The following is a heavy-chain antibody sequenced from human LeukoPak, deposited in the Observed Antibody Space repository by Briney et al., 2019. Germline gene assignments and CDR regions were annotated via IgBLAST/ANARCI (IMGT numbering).Heavy chain of an antibody. CDR1: GFTFSNYA. V-gene: IGHV3-23*01. CDR3: AKPRGNGWDAFDI. D-gene: IGHD3-3*01. J-gene: IGHJ3*02. Sequence: GGSLRLSCAASGFTFSNYAMSWVRQAPGKGLEWVSAISGSGGSTYSADSVKGRFTISRDNSKNTVYLQMNSLRAEDTAVYYCAKPRGNGWDAFDIWGQGTMVTVSS. CDR2: ISGSGGST.